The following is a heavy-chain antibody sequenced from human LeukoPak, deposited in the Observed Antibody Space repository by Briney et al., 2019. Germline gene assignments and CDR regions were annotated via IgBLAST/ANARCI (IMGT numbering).Heavy chain of an antibody. CDR2: IYYSGST. CDR3: ARVTGYMTEDYFDY. V-gene: IGHV4-59*01. J-gene: IGHJ4*02. Sequence: SETLSLTCAVYGGSFSGYYWSWIRQPPGKGLEGIGYIYYSGSTNYNPSLKSRVTISVDTSKNQFSLKLSSVTAADTAVYYCARVTGYMTEDYFDYWGQGTLITVSS. CDR1: GGSFSGYY. D-gene: IGHD6-13*01.